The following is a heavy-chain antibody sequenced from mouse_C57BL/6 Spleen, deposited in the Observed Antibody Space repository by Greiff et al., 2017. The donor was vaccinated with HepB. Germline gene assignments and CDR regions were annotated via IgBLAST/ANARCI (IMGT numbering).Heavy chain of an antibody. CDR2: IDPEDGET. V-gene: IGHV14-2*01. CDR3: ARSGCSIYWYVDV. D-gene: IGHD1-1*01. CDR1: GFNIKDYY. J-gene: IGHJ1*03. Sequence: EVQLQQSGAELVKPGASVKLSCTASGFNIKDYYMHWVKQRTEQGLAWIGRIDPEDGETKYAPQFQGKATKTADTSSNPAYLQLSRLTSEDTAVYYGARSGCSIYWYVDVWGTGTTVTVAS.